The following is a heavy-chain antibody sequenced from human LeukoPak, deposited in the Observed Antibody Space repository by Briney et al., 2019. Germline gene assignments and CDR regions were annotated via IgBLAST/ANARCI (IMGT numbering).Heavy chain of an antibody. CDR2: ISSNGGST. D-gene: IGHD2-2*01. Sequence: GGSLRLSCSASGFTFSDYALHWVRQPPGKGLESVAGISSNGGSTYYADSVKGRFTISRDNSKNTLYLQMSSLRAEDTAVYYCVKAGCSSTTCYGNCWGQGTLVTVSS. V-gene: IGHV3-64D*09. CDR3: VKAGCSSTTCYGNC. CDR1: GFTFSDYA. J-gene: IGHJ4*02.